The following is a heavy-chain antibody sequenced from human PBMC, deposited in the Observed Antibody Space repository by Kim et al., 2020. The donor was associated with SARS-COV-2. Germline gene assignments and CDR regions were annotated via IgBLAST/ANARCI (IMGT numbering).Heavy chain of an antibody. D-gene: IGHD2-15*01. V-gene: IGHV1-18*01. CDR2: ISAYNGNT. CDR1: GYTFTSYG. CDR3: ARGGYCSGGRCYSSIAVGYGMDV. J-gene: IGHJ6*02. Sequence: ASVKVSCKASGYTFTSYGISWVRQAPGQGLEWMGWISAYNGNTNYAQKLQGRVPMTTDTSTSTAYMELRSLRSDDTAVYYCARGGYCSGGRCYSSIAVGYGMDVWGQGTTVTVSS.